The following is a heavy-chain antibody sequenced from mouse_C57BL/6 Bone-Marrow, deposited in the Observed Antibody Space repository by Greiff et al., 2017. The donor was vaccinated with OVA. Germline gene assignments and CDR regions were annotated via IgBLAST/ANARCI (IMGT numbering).Heavy chain of an antibody. J-gene: IGHJ4*01. CDR1: GYTFTSYW. CDR3: ARSPITTVVARDYAMDY. V-gene: IGHV1-72*01. D-gene: IGHD1-1*01. Sequence: QVQLQQSGAELVKPGASVKLSCKASGYTFTSYWMHWVKQRPGRGLEWIGRIDPNSGGTKYNEKFKSKATLTVDKPSSTAYMQLSSLTSEDSAVYYCARSPITTVVARDYAMDYWGQGTSVTVSS. CDR2: IDPNSGGT.